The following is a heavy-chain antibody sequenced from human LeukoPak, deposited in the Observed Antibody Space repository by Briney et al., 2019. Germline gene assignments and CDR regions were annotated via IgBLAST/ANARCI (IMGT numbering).Heavy chain of an antibody. Sequence: VASVKVSCKASGYTFSSYAMNWVRQAPGQGLEWMGWINPNSGGTNYAQKFQGWVTMTRDTSISTAYMELSRLRSDDTAVYYCARNLCSGGSCYSGYYYYGMDVWGQGTTVTVSS. CDR3: ARNLCSGGSCYSGYYYYGMDV. CDR2: INPNSGGT. CDR1: GYTFSSYA. D-gene: IGHD2-15*01. J-gene: IGHJ6*02. V-gene: IGHV1-2*04.